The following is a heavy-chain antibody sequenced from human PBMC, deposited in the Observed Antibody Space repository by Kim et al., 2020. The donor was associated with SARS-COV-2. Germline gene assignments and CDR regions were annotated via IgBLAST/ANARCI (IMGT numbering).Heavy chain of an antibody. Sequence: GGSLRLSCAASGFTFSNAWMSWVRQAPGKGLEWVGRIKSKTDGGTTDYTAPVKGRFTISRDDSKNTLYLQMNSLKTEDTAVYYCTTETKVAATTSGPDYWGQGTLVTVSS. CDR3: TTETKVAATTSGPDY. CDR2: IKSKTDGGTT. V-gene: IGHV3-15*01. J-gene: IGHJ4*02. D-gene: IGHD2-15*01. CDR1: GFTFSNAW.